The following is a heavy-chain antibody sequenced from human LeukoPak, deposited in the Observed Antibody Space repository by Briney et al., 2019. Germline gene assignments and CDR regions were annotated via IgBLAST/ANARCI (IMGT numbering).Heavy chain of an antibody. Sequence: SETLSLTCTVSGGSISSGSYYWSWIRQPAGKGLEWIGRIYTSGSTNYNPSLKSRVTISVDTSKNQFSLKLSSVTAADTAVYYCARSTTDIVVVPAAILFDYWGQGTLVTVSS. D-gene: IGHD2-2*01. J-gene: IGHJ4*02. CDR2: IYTSGST. V-gene: IGHV4-61*02. CDR3: ARSTTDIVVVPAAILFDY. CDR1: GGSISSGSYY.